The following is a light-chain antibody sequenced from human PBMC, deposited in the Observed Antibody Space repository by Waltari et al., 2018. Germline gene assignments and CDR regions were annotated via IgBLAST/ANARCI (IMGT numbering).Light chain of an antibody. CDR3: LQFYTYAYT. Sequence: DSQMTQSPSTLSASIGETVTCTCRASQEIGVSLAWYQQKPGNAPKILISRASHLEEGVPSRFSGSGSGMDFALTITRLQPDDSATYHCLQFYTYAYTFGRGTRLEIK. CDR1: QEIGVS. J-gene: IGKJ2*01. V-gene: IGKV1-5*03. CDR2: RAS.